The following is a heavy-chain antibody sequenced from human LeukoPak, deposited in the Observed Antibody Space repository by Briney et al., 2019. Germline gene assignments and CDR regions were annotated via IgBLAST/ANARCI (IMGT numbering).Heavy chain of an antibody. J-gene: IGHJ4*02. V-gene: IGHV4-59*01. D-gene: IGHD3-16*01. CDR2: IYYSGST. Sequence: PSETLSLTRTVSGGSISSYYWSWIRQPPGKGLEWIGYIYYSGSTNYNPSLKSRVTISVDTSKNQFSLKLSSVTAADTAVYYCARSFGVGTERLWGQGTLVTVSS. CDR1: GGSISSYY. CDR3: ARSFGVGTERL.